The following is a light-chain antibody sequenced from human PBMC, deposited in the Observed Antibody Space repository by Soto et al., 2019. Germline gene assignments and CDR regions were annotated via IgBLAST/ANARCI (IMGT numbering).Light chain of an antibody. J-gene: IGKJ5*01. Sequence: DIPMTQSPSTLSASEGARVTITCRASQSVSSWLAWYQQKPGKAPKVLIYEASSLESGVSSRFSGSGSGTEFTLTISSLQPDDFATYYCQQYKSYPITFGQGTRLEIK. CDR3: QQYKSYPIT. V-gene: IGKV1-5*03. CDR2: EAS. CDR1: QSVSSW.